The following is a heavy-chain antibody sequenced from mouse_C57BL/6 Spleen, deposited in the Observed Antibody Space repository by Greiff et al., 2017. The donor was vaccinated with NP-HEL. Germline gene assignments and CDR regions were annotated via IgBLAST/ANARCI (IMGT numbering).Heavy chain of an antibody. CDR1: GFNIKDDY. J-gene: IGHJ2*01. CDR3: TKLYYYGSVDY. CDR2: IDPENGDT. V-gene: IGHV14-4*01. D-gene: IGHD1-1*01. Sequence: EVQLQQSGAELVRPGASVKLSCTASGFNIKDDYMHWVKQRPEQGLEWIGWIDPENGDTEYASKFQGKATITADTSSNTAYLQLSSLTSEDTAVYYCTKLYYYGSVDYWGQGTTLTVSS.